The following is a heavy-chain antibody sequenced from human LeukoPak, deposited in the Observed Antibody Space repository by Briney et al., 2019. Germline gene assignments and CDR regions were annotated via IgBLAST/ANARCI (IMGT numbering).Heavy chain of an antibody. CDR3: ARGLEAAAGIYFDY. CDR1: GGSFSGYY. CDR2: INHSGST. J-gene: IGHJ4*02. D-gene: IGHD6-13*01. V-gene: IGHV4-34*01. Sequence: SETLSLTCAVYGGSFSGYYWSWIRQPPGKGLEWIGEINHSGSTNYNPSLKSRATISVDTSKNQFSLKLSSVTAADTAVYYCARGLEAAAGIYFDYWGQGTLVTVSS.